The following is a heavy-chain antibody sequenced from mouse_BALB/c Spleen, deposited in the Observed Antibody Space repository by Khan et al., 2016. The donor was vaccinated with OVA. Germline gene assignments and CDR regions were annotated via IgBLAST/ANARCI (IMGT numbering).Heavy chain of an antibody. D-gene: IGHD2-1*01. Sequence: EVELVESGPGLVKPSQSLSLTYTVTGYSITSDYAWNWIRQFPGNKLEWMGYISYSGSTNYNPSLKSRISITRDTSKNQFFLQLNSVTTEDTGTYYCARRAYYGNWYFDVWGAGTTVTVSS. CDR3: ARRAYYGNWYFDV. CDR2: ISYSGST. V-gene: IGHV3-2*02. J-gene: IGHJ1*01. CDR1: GYSITSDYA.